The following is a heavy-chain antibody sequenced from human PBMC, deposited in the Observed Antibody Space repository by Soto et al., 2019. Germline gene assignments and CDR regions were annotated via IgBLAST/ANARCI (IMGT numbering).Heavy chain of an antibody. V-gene: IGHV5-10-1*01. D-gene: IGHD3-22*01. CDR3: AGTYYYDSSGSARDYYYYYYGMGV. CDR2: IDPSDSYT. J-gene: IGHJ6*02. Sequence: GESLKISCKRSGYSVTSDWISWVRQMPGKGLEWMGRIDPSDSYTNYSPSFQGHVTISADKSISTAYLQWSSLKASDTAMYYCAGTYYYDSSGSARDYYYYYYGMGVWGQGTTVTVSS. CDR1: GYSVTSDW.